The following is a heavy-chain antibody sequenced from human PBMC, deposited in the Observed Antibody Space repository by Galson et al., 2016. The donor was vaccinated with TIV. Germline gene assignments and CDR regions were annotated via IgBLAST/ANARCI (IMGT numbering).Heavy chain of an antibody. J-gene: IGHJ4*02. CDR1: GFTFSAST. V-gene: IGHV3-73*01. Sequence: SLRLSCAASGFTFSASTMHWVRQASGKGLEWVARVRTKPNNYATAYAASVEGRFTISRDDSKNTAYLQMNSLITEDTAVYYCTKSEDFVVFHHWGQGAQVAVSS. CDR3: TKSEDFVVFHH. D-gene: IGHD2-15*01. CDR2: VRTKPNNYAT.